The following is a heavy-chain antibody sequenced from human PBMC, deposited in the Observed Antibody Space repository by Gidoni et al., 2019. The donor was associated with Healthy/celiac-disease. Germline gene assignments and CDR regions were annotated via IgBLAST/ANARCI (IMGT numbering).Heavy chain of an antibody. CDR1: GRPISSRSYH. J-gene: IGHJ4*02. CDR3: ASSLYYYGSGSYYGGPDY. CDR2: IYTSGST. V-gene: IGHV4-61*02. D-gene: IGHD3-10*01. Sequence: QVQLQESGPGLVKSSQTLSLTCTVSGRPISSRSYHWSWIRQPAGKGLEWIGRIYTSGSTNYNPSLKGRVTMSVDTSKNQFSLKLSSVTAADTAVYYCASSLYYYGSGSYYGGPDYWGQGTLVTVSS.